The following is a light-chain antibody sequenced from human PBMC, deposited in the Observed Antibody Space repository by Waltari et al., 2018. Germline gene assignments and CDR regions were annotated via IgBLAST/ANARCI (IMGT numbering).Light chain of an antibody. V-gene: IGLV3-1*01. J-gene: IGLJ2*01. Sequence: SYELTQPPSVSVSPGQPASITCSGAKLGDKYACWYQQKPGQSPVLVIYQDNNRPSGIPERFSGSNSGNTATLTIRGTQAMDEADYYCQAWDSSTAIFGGGTKLTVL. CDR3: QAWDSSTAI. CDR1: KLGDKY. CDR2: QDN.